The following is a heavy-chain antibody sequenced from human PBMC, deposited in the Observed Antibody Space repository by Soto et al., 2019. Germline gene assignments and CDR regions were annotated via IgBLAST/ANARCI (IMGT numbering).Heavy chain of an antibody. D-gene: IGHD6-6*01. V-gene: IGHV3-23*01. CDR3: AKPPRGSSSHYYYYYGMDV. J-gene: IGHJ6*02. Sequence: PGVSLRLSCAASGFTFSSYAMSWVRQAPGKGLEWVSAISGSGGSTYYADSVKGRFTISRDNSKNTLYLQMNSLRAEDTAVYYCAKPPRGSSSHYYYYYGMDVWGQGTTVTVSS. CDR1: GFTFSSYA. CDR2: ISGSGGST.